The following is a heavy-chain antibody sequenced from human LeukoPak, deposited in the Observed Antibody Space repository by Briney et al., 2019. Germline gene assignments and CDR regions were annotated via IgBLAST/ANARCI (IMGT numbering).Heavy chain of an antibody. D-gene: IGHD3-3*01. V-gene: IGHV1-69*13. CDR3: ARAEWSDAFDI. J-gene: IGHJ3*02. CDR2: IIPVLRTT. Sequence: SVKVSCKASRGTFSNYAFSWVRQAPGQGLEWMGGIIPVLRTTKYAQKFQGRVTITADESTSTAYMELNILRSEDTAVYYCARAEWSDAFDIWGQGTMVTVSS. CDR1: RGTFSNYA.